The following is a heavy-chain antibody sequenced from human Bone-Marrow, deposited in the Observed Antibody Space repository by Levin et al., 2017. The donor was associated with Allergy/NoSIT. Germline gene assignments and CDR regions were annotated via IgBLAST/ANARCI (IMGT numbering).Heavy chain of an antibody. D-gene: IGHD2-2*01. J-gene: IGHJ5*02. CDR1: GGSISSYY. CDR3: ARLLLDCSSTSCDGDRNWFDP. V-gene: IGHV4-59*08. CDR2: IYYSGST. Sequence: SETLSLTCTVSGGSISSYYWSWIRQPPGKGLEWIGYIYYSGSTNYNPSLKSRVTISVDTSKNQFSLKLSSVTAADTAVYYCARLLLDCSSTSCDGDRNWFDPWGQGTLVTVSS.